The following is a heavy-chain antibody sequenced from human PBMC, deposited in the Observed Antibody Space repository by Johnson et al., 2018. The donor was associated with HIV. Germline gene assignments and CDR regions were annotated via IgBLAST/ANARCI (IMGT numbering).Heavy chain of an antibody. CDR3: AKADTLSDLGDSGDYVGAFDL. CDR2: ISYDGSNK. V-gene: IGHV3-30-3*01. J-gene: IGHJ3*01. CDR1: GFTFSSYA. D-gene: IGHD4-17*01. Sequence: QMMLVESGGGLVQPGGSLRLSCAASGFTFSSYAVHWVRQAPGKGLEWVAIISYDGSNKYYVDSLRGRFTISRDNPKNTVYLQMNSLRPEDTALYSCAKADTLSDLGDSGDYVGAFDLWGQGTMVIVSS.